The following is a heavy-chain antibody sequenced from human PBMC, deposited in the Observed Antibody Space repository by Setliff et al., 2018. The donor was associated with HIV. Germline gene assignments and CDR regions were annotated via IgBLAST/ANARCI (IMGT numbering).Heavy chain of an antibody. CDR1: GDLSAYT. V-gene: IGHV4-59*01. D-gene: IGHD3-22*01. CDR2: VYFDET. CDR3: ATGRTYYYGTSAYADAFDI. Sequence: PSETLSLTCSVSGDLSAYTWNWIRQSPGKGLEWIGYVYFDETNYNPSLKSRVTISVDTSKNQFSLRLSFVTAADTAVYYCATGRTYYYGTSAYADAFDIWGQGTMVTVS. J-gene: IGHJ3*02.